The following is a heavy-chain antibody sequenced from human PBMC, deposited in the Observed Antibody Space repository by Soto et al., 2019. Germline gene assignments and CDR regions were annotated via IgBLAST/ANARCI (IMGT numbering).Heavy chain of an antibody. CDR2: ISGSGGST. CDR3: AKDPLVTMVRGVITDFDY. V-gene: IGHV3-23*01. J-gene: IGHJ4*02. D-gene: IGHD3-10*01. Sequence: GGSLILSFAASGFTFSSYAISLVRQAPGKGLEWVSAISGSGGSTYYADSVKGRFSISRDNSKNTLYLKMNSLRAEDTAVYHCAKDPLVTMVRGVITDFDYWGQGTLVTVSS. CDR1: GFTFSSYA.